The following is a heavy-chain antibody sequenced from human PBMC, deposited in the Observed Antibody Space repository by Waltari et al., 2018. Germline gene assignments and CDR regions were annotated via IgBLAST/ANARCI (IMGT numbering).Heavy chain of an antibody. D-gene: IGHD2-2*01. J-gene: IGHJ3*02. CDR3: ATPYKDYAGTDAFDI. Sequence: QVQLVQSGAEVKKPGASVKVSCKVSGYTLTELSMHWLRQVPGKGLEWMGGYDPEEGETIYAQKFQGRVTMTEDTSTDTAYMELSSLRSEDTAVYYCATPYKDYAGTDAFDIWGQGTMVTVSS. CDR2: YDPEEGET. CDR1: GYTLTELS. V-gene: IGHV1-24*01.